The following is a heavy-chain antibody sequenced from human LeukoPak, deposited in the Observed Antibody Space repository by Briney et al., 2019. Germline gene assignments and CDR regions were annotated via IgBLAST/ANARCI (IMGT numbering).Heavy chain of an antibody. CDR3: AKDSSRGYSSSWPSGAFDI. CDR2: ISGSGGST. CDR1: GFTFSSYG. V-gene: IGHV3-23*01. Sequence: QPGGSLRLSCAASGFTFSSYGMHWVRQAPGKGLEWVSAISGSGGSTYYADSVKGRFTISRDNSKNTLYLQMNSLRAEDTAVYYCAKDSSRGYSSSWPSGAFDIWGQGTMVTVSS. D-gene: IGHD6-13*01. J-gene: IGHJ3*02.